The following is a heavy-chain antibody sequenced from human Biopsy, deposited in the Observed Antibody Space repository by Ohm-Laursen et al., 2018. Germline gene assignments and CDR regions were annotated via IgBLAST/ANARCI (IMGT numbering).Heavy chain of an antibody. CDR1: GFTLSYYS. J-gene: IGHJ4*02. Sequence: SLRLSCSASGFTLSYYSMTWVCQAPGKGLEWVSSIRSGGDYTFYADSVKGRFTISRDNAKNSLYLQMNSLRAEDTAVYYCARDQRGPSLLEAKLTPNYFDYWGRGSLVTVSS. CDR2: IRSGGDYT. CDR3: ARDQRGPSLLEAKLTPNYFDY. D-gene: IGHD1-1*01. V-gene: IGHV3-21*01.